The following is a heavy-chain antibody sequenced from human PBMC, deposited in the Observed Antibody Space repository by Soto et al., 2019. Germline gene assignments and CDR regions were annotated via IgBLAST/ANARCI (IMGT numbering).Heavy chain of an antibody. CDR1: GGTFSIYA. J-gene: IGHJ5*02. CDR3: ARDPRGYSYCYNWFDP. Sequence: GASVKVSCKASGGTFSIYAISWVRQAPGQGLEWMGGIIPIFGTANYAQKFQGRVTITADESTSTAYMELSSLRSEDTAVYYCARDPRGYSYCYNWFDPWGQGTLVTVSS. D-gene: IGHD5-18*01. CDR2: IIPIFGTA. V-gene: IGHV1-69*13.